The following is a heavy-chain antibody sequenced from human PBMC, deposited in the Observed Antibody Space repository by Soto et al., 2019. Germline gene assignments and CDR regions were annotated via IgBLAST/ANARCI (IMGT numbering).Heavy chain of an antibody. V-gene: IGHV1-69*13. J-gene: IGHJ6*02. Sequence: SVKVSCKVSGGTFSSYAISWVRQAPGQGLEWMGGIIPIFGAANYAQKFQGRVTITADESTSTAYMELSSLRSEDTAVYYCARAPVVVVAATPPGGMDVWGQGTTVTVSS. D-gene: IGHD2-15*01. CDR1: GGTFSSYA. CDR3: ARAPVVVVAATPPGGMDV. CDR2: IIPIFGAA.